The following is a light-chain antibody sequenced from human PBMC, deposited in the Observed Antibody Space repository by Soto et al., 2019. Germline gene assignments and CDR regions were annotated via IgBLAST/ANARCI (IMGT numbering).Light chain of an antibody. Sequence: TLSLSPGERATLSCRASQSVSSYLAWYQQKPDQAPRLLIYDASNRATGIPARFSGSGSGTDFTLTISSLEPEDFAVYYCQQQRETFGQGTKV. CDR2: DAS. J-gene: IGKJ1*01. V-gene: IGKV3-11*01. CDR3: QQQRET. CDR1: QSVSSY.